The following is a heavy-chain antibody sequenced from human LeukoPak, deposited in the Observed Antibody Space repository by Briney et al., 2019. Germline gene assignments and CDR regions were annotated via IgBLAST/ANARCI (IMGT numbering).Heavy chain of an antibody. CDR2: IIPIFGTA. D-gene: IGHD6-13*01. CDR1: GGTFSSYA. Sequence: EASVNVSCKASGGTFSSYAISWVRQAHGQGLEWMGGIIPIFGTANYAQKFQGRVTITADKSTSTAYMELSSLRSEDTAVYYCARVIAAAGGGDYFDYWGQGTLVTVSS. CDR3: ARVIAAAGGGDYFDY. V-gene: IGHV1-69*06. J-gene: IGHJ4*02.